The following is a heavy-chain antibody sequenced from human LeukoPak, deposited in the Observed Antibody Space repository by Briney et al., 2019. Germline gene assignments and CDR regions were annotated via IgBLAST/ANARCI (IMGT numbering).Heavy chain of an antibody. D-gene: IGHD5-18*01. J-gene: IGHJ5*02. CDR1: GGSISSYY. V-gene: IGHV4-34*01. CDR3: ASRRRYSYGLS. Sequence: SETLSLTCTVSGGSISSYYWNWIRQPPGKGLEWIGEINHSGSTNYNPSLKSRVTISVDTSKNHFSLKLSSVTAADTAVYYCASRRRYSYGLSWGQGTLVTVSS. CDR2: INHSGST.